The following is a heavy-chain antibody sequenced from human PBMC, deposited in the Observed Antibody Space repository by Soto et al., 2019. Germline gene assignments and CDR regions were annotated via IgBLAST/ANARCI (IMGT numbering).Heavy chain of an antibody. V-gene: IGHV3-30-3*01. J-gene: IGHJ3*02. CDR3: ASVASIGYYYLPWGTAFDI. CDR2: ISYDGSNK. CDR1: GFTFTSYA. Sequence: QVQLVESGGGVVQPGRSLRLSCAASGFTFTSYAMHWVRQAPGKGLEWVAVISYDGSNKFYADSVKDRFTISRDNSKNMLYLPMNSLRAEDTAVYYCASVASIGYYYLPWGTAFDIWGQGTMVTVSS. D-gene: IGHD3-22*01.